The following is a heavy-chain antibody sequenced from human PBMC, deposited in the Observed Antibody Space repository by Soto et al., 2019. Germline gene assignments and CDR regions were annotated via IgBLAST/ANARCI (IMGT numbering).Heavy chain of an antibody. CDR1: GFTFSTSA. D-gene: IGHD6-19*01. Sequence: PGGSLRLSCAASGFTFSTSALHWVRQAPGKGLEWVAVIWYDGSNKYYADSVKGRFTISRDSSKNTVSLEMTSLRAEDTAFYYCAKGGRQWLVTSDFNYWGQGALVTVSS. J-gene: IGHJ4*02. CDR3: AKGGRQWLVTSDFNY. CDR2: IWYDGSNK. V-gene: IGHV3-30*04.